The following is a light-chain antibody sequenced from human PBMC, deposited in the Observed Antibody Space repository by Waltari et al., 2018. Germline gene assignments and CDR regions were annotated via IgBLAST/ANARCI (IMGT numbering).Light chain of an antibody. CDR3: QHYSGFSSRT. J-gene: IGKJ1*01. V-gene: IGKV1-39*01. CDR1: QSISIY. Sequence: DIQMTQSPSSLSASVGDRVSITCRTSQSISIYLNWYQQKPGKAPKLLIYAASTLKNGVPSRFSGSVSGTEFTLTISSLQPDDFATYYCQHYSGFSSRTFGQGTKVDIK. CDR2: AAS.